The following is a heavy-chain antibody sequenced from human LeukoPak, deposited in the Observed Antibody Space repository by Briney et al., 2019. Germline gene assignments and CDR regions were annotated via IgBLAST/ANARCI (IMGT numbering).Heavy chain of an antibody. V-gene: IGHV4-61*02. CDR2: IHASGST. CDR3: AGSYRLDY. D-gene: IGHD1-26*01. CDR1: GGSISSGNYY. J-gene: IGHJ4*02. Sequence: PSQTLSLTCTASGGSISSGNYYWSWIRQPAGQGLEWIGRIHASGSTNYNPSLKSRTTISVDTTKDQFSLKLSSVTAADTAVYYCAGSYRLDYWGQGTLVTVSS.